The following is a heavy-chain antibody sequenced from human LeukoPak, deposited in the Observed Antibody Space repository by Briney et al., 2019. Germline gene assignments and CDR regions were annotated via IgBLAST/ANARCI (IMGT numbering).Heavy chain of an antibody. J-gene: IGHJ4*02. V-gene: IGHV4-34*01. CDR3: ARAYYRTIDY. Sequence: SETLSLTCAVYGGSFSGYYWSWIRQPPGKGLEWIGEINHSGSTNYNPSLKSRVTISVDTSKNQFSLKLSSVTAADAAVYYCARAYYRTIDYWGQGTLVTVSS. D-gene: IGHD1-14*01. CDR2: INHSGST. CDR1: GGSFSGYY.